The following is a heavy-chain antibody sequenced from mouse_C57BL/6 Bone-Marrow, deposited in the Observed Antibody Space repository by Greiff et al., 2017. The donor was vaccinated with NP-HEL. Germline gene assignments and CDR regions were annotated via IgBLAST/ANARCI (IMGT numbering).Heavy chain of an antibody. J-gene: IGHJ2*01. CDR3: AFYYGNYLYFDY. CDR1: GYTFTSYW. Sequence: QVQLKQPGAELVKPGASVKMSCKASGYTFTSYWITWVKQRPGQGLEWIGDIYPGSGSTNYNEKFKSKATLTVDTSSSTAYMQLSSLTSEDSAVYYCAFYYGNYLYFDYWGQGTTLTVSS. CDR2: IYPGSGST. V-gene: IGHV1-55*01. D-gene: IGHD2-1*01.